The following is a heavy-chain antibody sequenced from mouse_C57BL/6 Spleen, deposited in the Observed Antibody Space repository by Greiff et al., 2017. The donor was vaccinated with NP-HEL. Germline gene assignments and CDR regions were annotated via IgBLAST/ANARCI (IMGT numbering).Heavy chain of an antibody. V-gene: IGHV1-64*01. CDR3: ARFAITTVVAPAMDY. J-gene: IGHJ4*01. CDR2: IHPNSGST. CDR1: GYTFTSYW. Sequence: VQLQQPGAELVKPGASVKLSCKASGYTFTSYWMHWVKQRPGQGLEWIGMIHPNSGSTNYNEKFKSKATLTVDKSSSTAYMQLSSLTSEDSAVYYCARFAITTVVAPAMDYWGQGTSVTVSS. D-gene: IGHD1-1*01.